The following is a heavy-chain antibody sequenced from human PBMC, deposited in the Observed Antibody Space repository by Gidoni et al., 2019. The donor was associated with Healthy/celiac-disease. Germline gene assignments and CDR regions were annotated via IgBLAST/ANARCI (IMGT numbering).Heavy chain of an antibody. Sequence: QEQLVQSGAEVKKPGASVKVSCKASGGPFSSYAISWVRQAPGQGLEWMGGIIPTVGTANYAQKFQGRVTIPADESTSTAYMELSSLRSEDTAVYSCARTHNRDCTGGVCTFDYWGQGTLVTVSS. CDR1: GGPFSSYA. D-gene: IGHD2-8*02. J-gene: IGHJ4*02. CDR3: ARTHNRDCTGGVCTFDY. V-gene: IGHV1-69*01. CDR2: IIPTVGTA.